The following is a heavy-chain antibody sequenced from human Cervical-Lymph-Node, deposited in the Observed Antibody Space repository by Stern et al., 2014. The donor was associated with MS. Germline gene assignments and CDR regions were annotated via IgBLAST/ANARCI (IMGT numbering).Heavy chain of an antibody. CDR3: ARDQRGITIFGVVTDYYYLGMDV. J-gene: IGHJ6*02. V-gene: IGHV1-2*02. CDR1: GYIFTGYY. CDR2: INPNNGGT. Sequence: VQLVESGAEVKKPGASVKVSCKTSGYIFTGYYIHWVRQAPGQGLEWMAWINPNNGGTKYAQKFQVRVTMSRDTSISTAYVELSSLTSDDTAVYYCARDQRGITIFGVVTDYYYLGMDVWGQGPTVTVSS. D-gene: IGHD3-3*01.